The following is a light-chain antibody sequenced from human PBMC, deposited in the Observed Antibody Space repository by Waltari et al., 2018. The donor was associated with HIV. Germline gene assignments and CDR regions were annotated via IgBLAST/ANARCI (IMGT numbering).Light chain of an antibody. CDR1: SSDIGAYNR. Sequence: QSALTQPPSVSGSLGQSVTISCTGTSSDIGAYNRLSWYQQSPGTAPKLRIYEVTHRPSGVPVRFPGSKSGNTASLTISGLQADDEADYYCSSYTTSSTWVFGGGTKLTVL. J-gene: IGLJ3*02. CDR3: SSYTTSSTWV. V-gene: IGLV2-18*02. CDR2: EVT.